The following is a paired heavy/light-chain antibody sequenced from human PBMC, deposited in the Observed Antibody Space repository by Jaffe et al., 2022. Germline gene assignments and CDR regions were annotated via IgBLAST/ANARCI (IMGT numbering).Heavy chain of an antibody. CDR3: ATIHDNGDYDDY. V-gene: IGHV1-2*06. J-gene: IGHJ4*02. D-gene: IGHD4-17*01. CDR2: LHPNIGDT. CDR1: GYTFTGYY. Sequence: QVQLVQSGAEVKKPGASVRVSCKASGYTFTGYYIHWVRQAPGQGLQWVGRLHPNIGDTDYAQSFQGRVTLTRDTSITTAYMELSGLRSDDTAVYYCATIHDNGDYDDYWGQGTLVTVSS.
Light chain of an antibody. J-gene: IGLJ3*02. Sequence: NFMLTQPHSVSESPGKTVTISCTRSSGSIDNNFVQWCQQRPGSSPTIVIYEDSQRPSGVPDRFSGSIDSSSNSASLTISGLRTEDEADYYCQSFDSNYHWVFGGGTKVTVL. V-gene: IGLV6-57*01. CDR1: SGSIDNNF. CDR3: QSFDSNYHWV. CDR2: EDS.